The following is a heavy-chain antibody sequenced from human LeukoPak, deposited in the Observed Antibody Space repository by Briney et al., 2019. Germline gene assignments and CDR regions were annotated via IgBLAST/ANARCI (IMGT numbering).Heavy chain of an antibody. J-gene: IGHJ4*02. Sequence: ASVKVSCKASGYTFTTYNINWVRQAPGQGLEWMGWINTNSGGTNYAQKFQGRVTMTRDTSISTAYMELSRLRSDDTAVYYCAVLYYDSSGYPYWGQGTLVTVSS. D-gene: IGHD3-22*01. CDR2: INTNSGGT. CDR1: GYTFTTYN. V-gene: IGHV1-2*02. CDR3: AVLYYDSSGYPY.